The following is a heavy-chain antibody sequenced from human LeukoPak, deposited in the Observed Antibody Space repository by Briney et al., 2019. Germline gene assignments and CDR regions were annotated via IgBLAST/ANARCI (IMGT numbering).Heavy chain of an antibody. CDR3: ARDIVATIDSYYYYGMDV. D-gene: IGHD5-12*01. J-gene: IGHJ6*02. CDR1: GYTFTGYY. V-gene: IGHV1-2*02. CDR2: INPNSGGT. Sequence: RRASVKVSCKASGYTFTGYYMHWVRQAPGQGLEWMGWINPNSGGTNYAQKFQGRVTMTRDTSISTAYMELSRLRSDDTAVYYCARDIVATIDSYYYYGMDVWGQGTTVTVSS.